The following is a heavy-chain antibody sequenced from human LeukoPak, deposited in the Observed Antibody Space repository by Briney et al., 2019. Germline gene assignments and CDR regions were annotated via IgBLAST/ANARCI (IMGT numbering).Heavy chain of an antibody. CDR3: TRDGSYHYYYYMDV. J-gene: IGHJ6*03. CDR2: IRSKASGETT. Sequence: GGSLRLSCTGSGFTFGDYSMTWVRQAPGEGLEWVGFIRSKASGETTEYAASVKGRFTISRDDSKNVAYLQMNSLKTEDTAVYYCTRDGSYHYYYYMDVWGTGTTVTVSS. CDR1: GFTFGDYS. V-gene: IGHV3-49*04. D-gene: IGHD1-26*01.